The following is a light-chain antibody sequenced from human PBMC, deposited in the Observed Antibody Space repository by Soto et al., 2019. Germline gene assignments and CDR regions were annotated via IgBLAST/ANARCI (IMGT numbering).Light chain of an antibody. Sequence: QSVLTQPPSVSGAPGQRVTISCTGSSSNIGAGYDVQWYQQLPGTAPKLPIYGNSNRPSGVPDRFSGSKSGTSASLAITGLQAEDEADYYCQCYDSSLSGHVVFGGGTKLTVL. CDR3: QCYDSSLSGHVV. CDR1: SSNIGAGYD. CDR2: GNS. J-gene: IGLJ2*01. V-gene: IGLV1-40*01.